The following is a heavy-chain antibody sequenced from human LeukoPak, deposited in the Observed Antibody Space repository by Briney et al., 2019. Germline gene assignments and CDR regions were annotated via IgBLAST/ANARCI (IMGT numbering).Heavy chain of an antibody. CDR3: ARGGVITMIVVPNEDLDY. J-gene: IGHJ4*02. CDR2: IIPILGTE. D-gene: IGHD3-22*01. CDR1: GDTSNNYA. V-gene: IGHV1-69*10. Sequence: ASVKVSCKASGDTSNNYAISWVRQAPGQGLEWMGHIIPILGTEKYAQRFQGRATITADKSTTTAFMELSSLRSEDTAVYYCARGGVITMIVVPNEDLDYWGQGTLVTVSS.